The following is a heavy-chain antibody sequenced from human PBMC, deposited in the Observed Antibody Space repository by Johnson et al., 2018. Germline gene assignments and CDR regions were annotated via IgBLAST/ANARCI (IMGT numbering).Heavy chain of an antibody. V-gene: IGHV3-73*01. D-gene: IGHD2/OR15-2a*01. CDR1: GFTFSDSA. Sequence: VQLQESGGGLVQPGGSLKLSCAATGFTFSDSAMHWVRQASGKGLEWVGRIRSKANSYATAYAASVKGRFTISRDDSKNSLYLQMNSLKVDDTAVYYCARVVIVRGHYYMDVWGKGTTVTVSS. J-gene: IGHJ6*03. CDR2: IRSKANSYAT. CDR3: ARVVIVRGHYYMDV.